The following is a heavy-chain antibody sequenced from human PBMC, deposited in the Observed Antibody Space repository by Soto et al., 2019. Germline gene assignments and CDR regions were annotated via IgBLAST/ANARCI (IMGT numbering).Heavy chain of an antibody. J-gene: IGHJ4*02. D-gene: IGHD2-2*01. CDR3: ARGGYCSSTSCLRGDY. Sequence: GASVKVSCKASGHTFTSYDINWVRQATGQGLEWMGWMNPNSGNTGYAQKFQGRVTMTRNTSISTAYMELSSLRSEDTAVYYCARGGYCSSTSCLRGDYWGQGTLVTVSS. CDR2: MNPNSGNT. CDR1: GHTFTSYD. V-gene: IGHV1-8*01.